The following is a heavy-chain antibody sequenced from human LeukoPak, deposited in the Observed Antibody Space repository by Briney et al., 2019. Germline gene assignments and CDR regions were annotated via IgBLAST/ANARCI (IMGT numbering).Heavy chain of an antibody. D-gene: IGHD3-22*01. V-gene: IGHV3-30-3*01. J-gene: IGHJ4*02. CDR1: GFTFRIYS. CDR2: ISYDGTNR. Sequence: GGSLRLSCAASGFTFRIYSLHWVRQAPGKGLEWVAFISYDGTNRFYADSVKGRFTISRDNSKNTLYLQMNSLRAEDTAVYYCVRETYYYGSSGYEVIGNFDYWGQGTLVAVSS. CDR3: VRETYYYGSSGYEVIGNFDY.